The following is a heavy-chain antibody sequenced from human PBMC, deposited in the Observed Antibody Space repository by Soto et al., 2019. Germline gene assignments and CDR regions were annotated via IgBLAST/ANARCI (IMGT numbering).Heavy chain of an antibody. V-gene: IGHV3-30*18. CDR3: AKDQGIAASHGVD. D-gene: IGHD6-13*01. CDR1: GFTFNNYG. CDR2: ISTDGSDK. J-gene: IGHJ3*01. Sequence: QVQLVESGGGVVQPGMSLRLSCAASGFTFNNYGMHWVRQAPGKGLEWVATISTDGSDKYYADSVKGRLTISRDNSKNTVYLQMNSLRAEDTALYYCAKDQGIAASHGVDWGQGTMVTVSS.